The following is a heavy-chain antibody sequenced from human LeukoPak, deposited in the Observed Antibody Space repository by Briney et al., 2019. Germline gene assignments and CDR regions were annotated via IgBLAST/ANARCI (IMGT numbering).Heavy chain of an antibody. D-gene: IGHD2-21*02. Sequence: GGSLRLSCAASGFTVSSNYMSWVRQAPGKGLEWVSVIYSGGSTYYADSVKGRFTISRDNSKNTLYLQMNSLRAEDTAVYYCARSPPLVTAPFDYWGQGTLVTVSS. CDR1: GFTVSSNY. CDR2: IYSGGST. J-gene: IGHJ4*02. CDR3: ARSPPLVTAPFDY. V-gene: IGHV3-53*01.